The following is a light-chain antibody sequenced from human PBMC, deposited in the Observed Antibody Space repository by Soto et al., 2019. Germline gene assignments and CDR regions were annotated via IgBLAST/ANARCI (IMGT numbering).Light chain of an antibody. Sequence: QSALTQPRSVSGSPGQSVTISCTGTSSDVGGYNYVSWYQQHPGKAPKLMIYGVSKRPSGVPDRFSGSKSGNTASLTISGLQAEDEADYYCCSYAGSYGVFGGGTKLTVL. V-gene: IGLV2-11*01. CDR2: GVS. CDR3: CSYAGSYGV. J-gene: IGLJ2*01. CDR1: SSDVGGYNY.